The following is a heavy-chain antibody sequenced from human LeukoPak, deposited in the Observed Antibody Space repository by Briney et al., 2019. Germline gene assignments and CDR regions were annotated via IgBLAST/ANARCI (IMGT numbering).Heavy chain of an antibody. J-gene: IGHJ5*02. CDR1: GFSFSRYW. Sequence: GGSLRLPCAASGFSFSRYWMHWVRQAPGKGLVWVSDIDTDGSTTNYADSVKGRFTISRDNAKNTVYLEMNSLRAEDTATYYCAREGSYLNSGGSYYLHWFDPWGQGTLVTVSS. V-gene: IGHV3-74*01. CDR2: IDTDGSTT. CDR3: AREGSYLNSGGSYYLHWFDP. D-gene: IGHD3-22*01.